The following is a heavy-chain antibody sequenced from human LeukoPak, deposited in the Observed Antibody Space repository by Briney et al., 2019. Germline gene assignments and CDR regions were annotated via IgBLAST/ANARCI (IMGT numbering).Heavy chain of an antibody. Sequence: GGSLRLSCAASGFTFSSYAMSWVRQAPGKGLEWVSAISGSGGSTYYADSVKGRFTISRDNSKNTLYLRMNSLRAEDTAVYYCAKVSDSSSSLYYFDYWGQGTLVTVSS. D-gene: IGHD6-6*01. CDR3: AKVSDSSSSLYYFDY. CDR2: ISGSGGST. CDR1: GFTFSSYA. J-gene: IGHJ4*02. V-gene: IGHV3-23*01.